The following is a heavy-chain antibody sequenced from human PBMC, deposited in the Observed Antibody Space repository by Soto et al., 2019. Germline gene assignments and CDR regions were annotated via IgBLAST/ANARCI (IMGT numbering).Heavy chain of an antibody. CDR2: IYYSGST. CDR1: GGSISSYY. CDR3: AREGSEYYGSGSPGWDAFDI. Sequence: PSETLSLTCTVSGGSISSYYWSWIRQPPGKGLEWIGYIYYSGSTNYNPSLKSRVTISVNTSKNQFSLKLSSVTAADTAVYYCAREGSEYYGSGSPGWDAFDIWGHGTTVPVSS. J-gene: IGHJ3*02. D-gene: IGHD3-10*01. V-gene: IGHV4-59*01.